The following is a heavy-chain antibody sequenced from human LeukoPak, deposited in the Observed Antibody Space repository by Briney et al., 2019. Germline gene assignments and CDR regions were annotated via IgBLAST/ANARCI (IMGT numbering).Heavy chain of an antibody. D-gene: IGHD3-10*01. J-gene: IGHJ4*02. CDR1: GYTFTSYG. Sequence: GASVKVSCKASGYTFTSYGISWVRQAPGQGLEWMGWISAYNGNTNYAQKLQGRVTMTTDTSTSTAYMELRSLRSDDTAVYYCARDRQGLWFGPLHSIDYWGQGTLVTVSS. CDR3: ARDRQGLWFGPLHSIDY. CDR2: ISAYNGNT. V-gene: IGHV1-18*01.